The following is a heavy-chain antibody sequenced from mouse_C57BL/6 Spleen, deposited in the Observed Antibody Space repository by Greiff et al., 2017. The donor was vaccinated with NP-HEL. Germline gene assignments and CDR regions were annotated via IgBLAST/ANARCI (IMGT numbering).Heavy chain of an antibody. Sequence: QVQLKESGTELVKPGASVKLSCKASGYTFTSYWMHWVKQRPGQGLEWIGNINPSNGGTNYNEKFKSKATLTVDKSSSTAYMQLSSLTSEDAAVYYCARRDYGGDYFDYWGQGTTLTVSS. CDR2: INPSNGGT. V-gene: IGHV1-53*01. CDR1: GYTFTSYW. CDR3: ARRDYGGDYFDY. D-gene: IGHD2-4*01. J-gene: IGHJ2*01.